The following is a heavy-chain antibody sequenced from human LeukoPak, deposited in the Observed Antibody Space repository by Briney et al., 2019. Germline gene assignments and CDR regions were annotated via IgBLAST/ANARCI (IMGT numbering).Heavy chain of an antibody. Sequence: SETLSLTCAVYGGSFSGYYWSWIRQPPGKGLEWIGDINHSGSTNYNPSLKSRVTISVDTSKNQFPLKLSSVTAADTAVYYCAKGHSSSWLVNDAFDIWGQGTMVTVSS. CDR2: INHSGST. CDR1: GGSFSGYY. V-gene: IGHV4-34*01. D-gene: IGHD6-13*01. J-gene: IGHJ3*02. CDR3: AKGHSSSWLVNDAFDI.